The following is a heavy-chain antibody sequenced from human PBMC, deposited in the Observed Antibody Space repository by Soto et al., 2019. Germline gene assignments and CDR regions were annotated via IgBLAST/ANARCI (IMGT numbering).Heavy chain of an antibody. J-gene: IGHJ4*02. D-gene: IGHD3-22*01. CDR3: ASQPTRYYDGGY. CDR1: GFTFSSYS. V-gene: IGHV3-21*01. CDR2: ISSSSSYI. Sequence: PGGSLRLSCAASGFTFSSYSMNWVRQAPGKGLEWVSSISSSSSYIYYADSVKGRFTISRDNAKNSLYLQMNSLRAEDTAVYYCASQPTRYYDGGYWGQGTLVTVSS.